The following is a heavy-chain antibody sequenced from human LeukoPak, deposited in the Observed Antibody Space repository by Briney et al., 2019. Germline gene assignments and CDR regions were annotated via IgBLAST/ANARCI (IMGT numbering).Heavy chain of an antibody. CDR3: VRGDYYDSGTSFIDAFDI. V-gene: IGHV3-7*01. Sequence: PGGSLRLSCSASGFSFSRYWMSWVRQAPGKGLEWVANVKQDGSQKFYVASVKGRFTISRDNAKNSLYLQMNSLRAEDTAVYYCVRGDYYDSGTSFIDAFDIWGQGTRVTVSS. CDR2: VKQDGSQK. D-gene: IGHD3-10*01. CDR1: GFSFSRYW. J-gene: IGHJ3*02.